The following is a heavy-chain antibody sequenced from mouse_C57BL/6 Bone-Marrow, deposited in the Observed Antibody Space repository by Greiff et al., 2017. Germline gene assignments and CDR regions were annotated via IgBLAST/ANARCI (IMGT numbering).Heavy chain of an antibody. J-gene: IGHJ2*01. CDR2: IVPENGDT. CDR3: TRWLLRNY. Sequence: EVQLQQSGAELVRPGASVKLSCTASGFNINDDYMHWVKQRPEQGLEWIGWIVPENGDTEYAPKFQGKATITADTSSNPTYLQFSSLTSEDTAVYYCTRWLLRNYWGQGTTLTVSS. D-gene: IGHD2-3*01. CDR1: GFNINDDY. V-gene: IGHV14-4*01.